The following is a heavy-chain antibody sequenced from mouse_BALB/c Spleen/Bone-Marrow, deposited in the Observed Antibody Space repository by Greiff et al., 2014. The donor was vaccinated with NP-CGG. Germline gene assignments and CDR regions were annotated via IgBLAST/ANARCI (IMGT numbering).Heavy chain of an antibody. CDR3: TRAGNYGNYYAMDY. J-gene: IGHJ4*01. V-gene: IGHV1-69*02. CDR1: GYTFTSYW. Sequence: VQLQQSGAELVRPGASVKLSCKASGYTFTSYWINWVKQRPGQGLEWIGNIYPSDSYTSYNQKFKDKATLTVDKSSSTAYMQLSSPTSEDSAVYFCTRAGNYGNYYAMDYWGQGTSVTVSS. D-gene: IGHD2-1*01. CDR2: IYPSDSYT.